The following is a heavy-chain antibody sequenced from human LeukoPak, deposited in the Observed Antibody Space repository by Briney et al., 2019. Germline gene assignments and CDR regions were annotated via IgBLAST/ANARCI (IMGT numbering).Heavy chain of an antibody. J-gene: IGHJ5*02. CDR2: ISSASNTI. Sequence: GESLRLSCAASGFTFSSYSMNWVRQAPGKGLEWVSYISSASNTIYYTDSVKGRFTISRDNAKNSLYLQMNSLRAEDTAMYYCARDGWFGDYNWFDPWGQGTLVTVSS. CDR3: ARDGWFGDYNWFDP. V-gene: IGHV3-48*01. D-gene: IGHD3-10*01. CDR1: GFTFSSYS.